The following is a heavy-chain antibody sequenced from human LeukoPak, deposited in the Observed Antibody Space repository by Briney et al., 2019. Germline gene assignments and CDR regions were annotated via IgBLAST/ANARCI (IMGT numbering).Heavy chain of an antibody. V-gene: IGHV3-66*01. Sequence: GGSLRLSCAASGFTVSSNYMSWVRQAPGKGLEWVSVIYSGGSTYYADSVKGRFTISRDNSKNTLYLQMNSLRAEDTAVYYCASRPASETYFAVFDYWGQGTLVTVSS. CDR3: ASRPASETYFAVFDY. CDR2: IYSGGST. CDR1: GFTVSSNY. D-gene: IGHD1-26*01. J-gene: IGHJ4*02.